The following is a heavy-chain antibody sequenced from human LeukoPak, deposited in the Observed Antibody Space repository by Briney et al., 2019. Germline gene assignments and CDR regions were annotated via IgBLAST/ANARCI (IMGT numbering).Heavy chain of an antibody. V-gene: IGHV4-34*01. Sequence: SETLSLTCAVYGGSFSGYYWSWIRQPPGKGLEWIGEINHSGSTNYNPSLKSRVTISVDTSKNQFSLKLSSVTAADTAVYYCASRPERLAARKNWFDPWGQGTLVTVSS. CDR1: GGSFSGYY. CDR3: ASRPERLAARKNWFDP. D-gene: IGHD6-6*01. J-gene: IGHJ5*02. CDR2: INHSGST.